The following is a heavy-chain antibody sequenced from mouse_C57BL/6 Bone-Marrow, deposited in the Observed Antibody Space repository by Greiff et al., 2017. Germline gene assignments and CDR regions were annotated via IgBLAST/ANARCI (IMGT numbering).Heavy chain of an antibody. CDR2: INPGSGGP. CDR1: GYAFTNYL. Sequence: VQLQESGAELVRPGTSVKVSCKASGYAFTNYLIEWVKQRPGQGLEWIGVINPGSGGPNYNEKFQGKATLTADKSSSTAYMQLSSLTSEDSAVYFCARSKNWDSWFAYWGQGTLVTVSA. V-gene: IGHV1-54*01. J-gene: IGHJ3*01. CDR3: ARSKNWDSWFAY. D-gene: IGHD4-1*01.